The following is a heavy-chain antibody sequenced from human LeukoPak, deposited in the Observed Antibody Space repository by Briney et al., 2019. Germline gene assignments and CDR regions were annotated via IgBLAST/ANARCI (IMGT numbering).Heavy chain of an antibody. CDR1: GFTVSSNY. J-gene: IGHJ4*02. CDR2: IYSGGST. Sequence: PGESLRLSCAASGFTVSSNYMSWVRQAPGKGLEWVSVIYSGGSTYYADSVKGRFTISRDNSKNTLYLQMNSLRAEDTAVYYCARDSRRILPSDWGQGTLVTVSS. D-gene: IGHD2-15*01. CDR3: ARDSRRILPSD. V-gene: IGHV3-66*01.